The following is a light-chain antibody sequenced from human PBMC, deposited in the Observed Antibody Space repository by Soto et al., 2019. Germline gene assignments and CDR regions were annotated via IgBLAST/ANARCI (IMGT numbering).Light chain of an antibody. J-gene: IGKJ3*01. Sequence: DIQMTQSPSSLSASVGDRVTITCRASHRINIYLAWFQQKPGKAPKSLIYAATNLQSGVPSRFSGSGGGTDFSLTISRLEPEDSAVYYCHQYGDSPFTFGPGTKVEI. V-gene: IGKV1-16*01. CDR2: AAT. CDR3: HQYGDSPFT. CDR1: HRINIY.